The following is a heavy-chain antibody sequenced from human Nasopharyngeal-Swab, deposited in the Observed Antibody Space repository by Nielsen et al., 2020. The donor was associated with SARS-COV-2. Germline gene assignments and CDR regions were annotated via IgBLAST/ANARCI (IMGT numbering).Heavy chain of an antibody. CDR3: ARGVGGYFDL. CDR1: GYTFTSHD. V-gene: IGHV1-8*01. D-gene: IGHD1-26*01. CDR2: MNPHIGNT. Sequence: ASVTVSCKASGYTFTSHDINWVRQATGQGLEWMGWMNPHIGNTGYAQKFQGRVTMARNTSISTAYMELNSLRSEDTAVYYWARGVGGYFDLWGRGTLVTVSS. J-gene: IGHJ2*01.